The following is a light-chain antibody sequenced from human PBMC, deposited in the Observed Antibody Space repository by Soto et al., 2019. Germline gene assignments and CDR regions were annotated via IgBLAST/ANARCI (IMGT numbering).Light chain of an antibody. Sequence: EIVLTQSPATLSLSPGERATLSCRASQSVSSGYSAWYQQRPGQAPRLLIYGASTRATGIPDRFSGSGSGTDFTLTISRLEPEDFAVYYCQRYGTSPWTFGQGTKVDIK. CDR2: GAS. J-gene: IGKJ1*01. CDR1: QSVSSGY. CDR3: QRYGTSPWT. V-gene: IGKV3-20*01.